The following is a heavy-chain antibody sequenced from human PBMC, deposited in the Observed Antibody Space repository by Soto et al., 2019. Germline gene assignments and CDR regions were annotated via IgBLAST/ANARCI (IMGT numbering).Heavy chain of an antibody. CDR2: IYYIGTT. D-gene: IGHD3-16*01. Sequence: QVQLQESGPGLVKPSETLSLTCSVSDGSVNTGNYYWSWIRQPPGKGLEWIGQIYYIGTTNYNPSLKSLVTISLDTSKNQFSLKVTSVTAADPAVYFCAREEKQLSRYGGDFDYWGQGILVTVSS. V-gene: IGHV4-61*01. CDR1: DGSVNTGNYY. J-gene: IGHJ4*02. CDR3: AREEKQLSRYGGDFDY.